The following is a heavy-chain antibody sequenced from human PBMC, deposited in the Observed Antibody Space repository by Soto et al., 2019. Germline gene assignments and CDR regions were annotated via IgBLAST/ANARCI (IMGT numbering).Heavy chain of an antibody. V-gene: IGHV1-2*02. CDR3: AKTYYYGSGRTANWFDP. Sequence: AASVKVSCKASGYTFTGYYMHWVRQAPGQGLEWMGWINPNSGGTNYAQKFQGRVTMTRDTSISTAYMELSRLRSDDTAVYYCAKTYYYGSGRTANWFDPWGQGTLVTVSS. D-gene: IGHD3-10*01. CDR2: INPNSGGT. J-gene: IGHJ5*02. CDR1: GYTFTGYY.